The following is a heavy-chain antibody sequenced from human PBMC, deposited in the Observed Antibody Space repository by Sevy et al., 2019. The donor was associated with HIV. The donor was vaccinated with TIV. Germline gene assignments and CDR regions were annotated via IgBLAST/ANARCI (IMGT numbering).Heavy chain of an antibody. CDR3: AGDGKKTEVRGVISRIAMPLTDY. CDR2: ISYDGSNK. D-gene: IGHD3-10*01. CDR1: GFTFSSYA. V-gene: IGHV3-30-3*01. J-gene: IGHJ4*02. Sequence: GGSLRLSCAASGFTFSSYAMHWVRQAPGKGLEWVAVISYDGSNKYYADSVKGRFTISRDHSKNTLYLQMNSLRAEDTAVYYCAGDGKKTEVRGVISRIAMPLTDYWGQGTLVTVSS.